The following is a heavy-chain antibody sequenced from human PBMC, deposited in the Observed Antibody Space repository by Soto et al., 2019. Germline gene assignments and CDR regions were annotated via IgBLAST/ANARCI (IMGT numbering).Heavy chain of an antibody. Sequence: GSLRLSCAGTGFNLRTNGMSWVRQAPGRGLEWVASFSGRADDTWHADSLKGRFTISRDNSKNTPYLQMDRLRADDTALYYCAGHGGYSYFGQGTLVTVSS. D-gene: IGHD2-15*01. CDR3: AGHGGYSY. CDR2: FSGRADDT. CDR1: GFNLRTNG. V-gene: IGHV3-23*01. J-gene: IGHJ4*02.